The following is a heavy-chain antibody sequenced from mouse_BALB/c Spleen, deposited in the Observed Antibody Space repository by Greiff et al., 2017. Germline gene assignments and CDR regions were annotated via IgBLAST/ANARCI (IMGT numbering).Heavy chain of an antibody. Sequence: EVKLMESGPGLVKPSQSLSLTCTVTGYSITSDYAWNWIRQFPGNKLEWMGYISYSGSTSYNPSLKSRISITRDTSKNQFFLQLNSVTTEDTATYYCARGITTVVAPYYYAMDYWGQGTSVTVSS. CDR3: ARGITTVVAPYYYAMDY. V-gene: IGHV3-2*02. CDR1: GYSITSDYA. CDR2: ISYSGST. J-gene: IGHJ4*01. D-gene: IGHD1-1*01.